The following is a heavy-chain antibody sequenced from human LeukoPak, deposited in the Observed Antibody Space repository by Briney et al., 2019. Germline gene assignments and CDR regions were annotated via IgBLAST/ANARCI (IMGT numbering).Heavy chain of an antibody. CDR3: AKDNTEQQLVPLF. J-gene: IGHJ3*01. D-gene: IGHD6-13*01. Sequence: GGSLRLSCAASGFTFSNAWMSWVRQAPGKGLEWVGRIKSKTDGGTTDYAAPVKGRFTISRDDSKNTLYLQMNSLRAEDTAVYYCAKDNTEQQLVPLFWGQGTMVTVSS. CDR1: GFTFSNAW. CDR2: IKSKTDGGTT. V-gene: IGHV3-15*01.